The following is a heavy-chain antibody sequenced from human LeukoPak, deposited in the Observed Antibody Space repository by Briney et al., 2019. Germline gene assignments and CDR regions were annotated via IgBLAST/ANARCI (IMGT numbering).Heavy chain of an antibody. Sequence: SETLSLTCTVSGASISSYYWSWIRQPPGKGLEWIGRIYYSGSTNYNPSLKSRITISVDTSKNQFSLKVSSVTAADTAVYYCAAHGESDSSGYHNWFDPWGQGTLVTVSS. CDR2: IYYSGST. J-gene: IGHJ5*02. CDR1: GASISSYY. CDR3: AAHGESDSSGYHNWFDP. V-gene: IGHV4-59*12. D-gene: IGHD3-22*01.